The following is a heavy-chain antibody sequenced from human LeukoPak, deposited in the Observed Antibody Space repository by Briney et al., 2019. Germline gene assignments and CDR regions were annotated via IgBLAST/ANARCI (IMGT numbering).Heavy chain of an antibody. J-gene: IGHJ3*02. CDR2: IYYSGST. CDR3: TRGGDDWYAFDI. D-gene: IGHD3-9*01. Sequence: SETLSLTCTVSGGSISYYCWSWIRQPPGKGLEWVGYIYYSGSTKYNPSLRSRVTISVDTSKNQFSLKLSSVTAADTAVYYCTRGGDDWYAFDIWGQGRMASVSP. V-gene: IGHV4-59*01. CDR1: GGSISYYC.